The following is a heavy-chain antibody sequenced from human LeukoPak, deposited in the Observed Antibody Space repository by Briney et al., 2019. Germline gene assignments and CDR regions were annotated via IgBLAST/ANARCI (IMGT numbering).Heavy chain of an antibody. J-gene: IGHJ4*02. V-gene: IGHV7-4-1*02. CDR3: ARDASGELIDY. CDR1: GYTFTSYA. Sequence: ASVKVSCKASGYTFTSYAMNWVRQAPGQGLERMGWINTNTGNPTYAQGFTGRFVFSLDTSVSTAYLQISSLKAEDTVVYYCARDASGELIDYWGQGTLVTVSS. CDR2: INTNTGNP. D-gene: IGHD3-10*01.